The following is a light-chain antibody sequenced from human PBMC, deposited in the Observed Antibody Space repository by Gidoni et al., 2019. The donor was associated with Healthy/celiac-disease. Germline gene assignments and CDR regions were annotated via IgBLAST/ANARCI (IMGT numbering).Light chain of an antibody. J-gene: IGLJ3*02. CDR3: CSYAGSYTLEWV. V-gene: IGLV2-11*01. CDR1: SSDVGGYNY. Sequence: QSALTQPRSVSGSPGQSVTISCTGTSSDVGGYNYVSWYQQTPGKAPKLMIYDVSKRPPGVPDRFSGSKSGNTASLTISGLQAEDEADYYCCSYAGSYTLEWVFGGGTKLTVL. CDR2: DVS.